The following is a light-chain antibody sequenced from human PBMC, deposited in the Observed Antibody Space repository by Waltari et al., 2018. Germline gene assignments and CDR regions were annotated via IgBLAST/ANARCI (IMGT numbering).Light chain of an antibody. CDR2: DVN. CDR3: SSYTSSTTL. J-gene: IGLJ2*01. V-gene: IGLV2-14*03. Sequence: QSALTHPAAMSGSPGQSITVSFTGTTIYSGAYIYVSWYQQHPGKAPKLLIYDVNTRPSGVSNRFSGSKSGNTASLTISGLQAEDEADYYCSSYTSSTTLFGGGTKLTVL. CDR1: TIYSGAYIY.